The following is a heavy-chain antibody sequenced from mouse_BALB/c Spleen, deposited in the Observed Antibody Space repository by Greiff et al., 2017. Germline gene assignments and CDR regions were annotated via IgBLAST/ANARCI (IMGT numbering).Heavy chain of an antibody. CDR3: ARRLLRSWCAY. V-gene: IGHV1-7*01. CDR1: GYTFTSYW. J-gene: IGHJ3*01. Sequence: QVQLQQSGAELAKPGASVKMSCKASGYTFTSYWMHWVKQRPGQGLEWIGYINPSTGYTEYNQKFKDKATLTADKSSSTAYMQLSSLTSEDSAVYYCARRLLRSWCAYWGQGTLVTVSA. D-gene: IGHD1-1*01. CDR2: INPSTGYT.